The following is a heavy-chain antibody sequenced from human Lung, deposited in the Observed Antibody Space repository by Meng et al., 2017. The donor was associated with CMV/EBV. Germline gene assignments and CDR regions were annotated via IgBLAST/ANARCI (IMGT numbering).Heavy chain of an antibody. CDR1: GHSISSDYF. CDR2: IYDGGST. CDR3: VRHIIVVPARGYGVDV. J-gene: IGHJ6*02. V-gene: IGHV4-38-2*01. Sequence: SETLSLTXRVSGHSISSDYFWGWVRQPPGKGLEWIGIYDGGSTYYNPSLKSRIVISVDTSGTQFSLTLSSVTAADTAVYYCVRHIIVVPARGYGVDVWGQGTTVTCSS. D-gene: IGHD2-2*01.